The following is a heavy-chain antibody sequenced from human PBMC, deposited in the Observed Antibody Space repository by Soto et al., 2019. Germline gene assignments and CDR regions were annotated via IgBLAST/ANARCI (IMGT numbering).Heavy chain of an antibody. V-gene: IGHV1-3*01. CDR1: GYSFTIYV. CDR3: ARGVENIVVVLDVFGYYGMDV. Sequence: ASVKVSCKASGYSFTIYVIYCVLQSPLQRLDWMGCINAGNGNTKSSQKFQARVTITSDTSASTAYMELSSLRSEDTAVYFCARGVENIVVVLDVFGYYGMDVWGQGTTVTVSS. J-gene: IGHJ6*02. D-gene: IGHD2-2*01. CDR2: INAGNGNT.